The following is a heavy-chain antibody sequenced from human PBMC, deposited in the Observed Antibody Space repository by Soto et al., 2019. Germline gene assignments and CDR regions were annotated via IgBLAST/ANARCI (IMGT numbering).Heavy chain of an antibody. CDR2: INYGGST. CDR1: GGSISGYY. D-gene: IGHD2-8*02. CDR3: ARDKITGLFDY. Sequence: SETLSLTCAVSGGSISGYYWSWIRQPPGKRLEWIGYINYGGSTNYNPSLKSRVTISVDTSKNQFSLKLTSVTAADTAVYYCARDKITGLFDYWGQGTLVTVSS. J-gene: IGHJ4*02. V-gene: IGHV4-59*12.